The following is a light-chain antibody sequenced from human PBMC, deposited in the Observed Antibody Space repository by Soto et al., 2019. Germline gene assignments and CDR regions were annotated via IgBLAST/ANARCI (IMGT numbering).Light chain of an antibody. CDR1: HSLNSGY. J-gene: IGKJ3*01. Sequence: EIVLTQSPGTLSLSPGERATLSCSASHSLNSGYVAWYQQRPGQAPRLLIYGASPRATGVAGRFSGSGSAKEFTRTSSRMEPEEVAVYFCQQYFSSATFGHGTKVDI. CDR2: GAS. V-gene: IGKV3-20*01. CDR3: QQYFSSAT.